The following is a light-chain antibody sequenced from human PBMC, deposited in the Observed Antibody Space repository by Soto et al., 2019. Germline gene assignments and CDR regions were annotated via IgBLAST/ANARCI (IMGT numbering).Light chain of an antibody. CDR1: QSVNNDY. J-gene: IGKJ2*01. CDR3: QHYDGSPRT. V-gene: IGKV3-20*01. CDR2: GVF. Sequence: ETVLTQSPGTVSLSPGERATLSCRTSQSVNNDYLAWYQLKPGQAPRLLIYGVFNRAAGIPGRFRGSGSVTDFTLTISVLEPEDCAVYYFQHYDGSPRTFGQGTKLEI.